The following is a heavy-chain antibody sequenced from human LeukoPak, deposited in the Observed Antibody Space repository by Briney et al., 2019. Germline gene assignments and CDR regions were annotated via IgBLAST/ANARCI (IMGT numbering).Heavy chain of an antibody. CDR1: GGSISSYY. CDR2: IYYSGST. J-gene: IGHJ4*02. CDR3: ASLGGTQFSSWYDY. D-gene: IGHD6-13*01. Sequence: PSETLSLTCTVSGGSISSYYWGWIRQPPGKGLEWIGSIYYSGSTYYNPSLKSRVTISVDTSKNQFSLKLSSVTAADTAVYYCASLGGTQFSSWYDYWGQGTLVTVSS. V-gene: IGHV4-39*07.